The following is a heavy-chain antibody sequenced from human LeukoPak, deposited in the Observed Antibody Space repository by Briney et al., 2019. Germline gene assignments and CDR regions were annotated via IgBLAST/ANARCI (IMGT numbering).Heavy chain of an antibody. J-gene: IGHJ4*02. CDR1: GFTFKNYW. CDR2: NDDGSST. D-gene: IGHD2-21*02. CDR3: VRGLKTAYNYFDY. Sequence: GGSLRLSCAASGFTFKNYWMHWVRQAPGKGPVWVSRNDDGSSTSYADSVKGRFAISRDNAKNSLVLQMNSLRVEDAAVYYCVRGLKTAYNYFDYWGQGTLVTVSS. V-gene: IGHV3-74*01.